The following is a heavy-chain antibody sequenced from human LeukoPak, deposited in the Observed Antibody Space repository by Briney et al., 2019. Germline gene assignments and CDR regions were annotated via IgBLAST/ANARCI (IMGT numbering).Heavy chain of an antibody. J-gene: IGHJ4*02. CDR2: ISGSGGST. D-gene: IGHD4-17*01. CDR3: AKTRTIDGDSDFDY. CDR1: GFAFSSYA. V-gene: IGHV3-23*01. Sequence: GGSLRLSCAASGFAFSSYAMSWVRQAPGKGLEWVSAISGSGGSTYYADSVKGRFTISRDNSKNTLYLQMNSLRAEDTAVYYCAKTRTIDGDSDFDYWGQGTLVTVSS.